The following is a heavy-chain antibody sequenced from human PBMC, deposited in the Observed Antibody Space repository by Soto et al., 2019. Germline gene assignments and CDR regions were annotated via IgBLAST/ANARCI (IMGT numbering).Heavy chain of an antibody. J-gene: IGHJ6*03. CDR3: ARAGSGSYYYYYHMAV. Sequence: GGSLRLSCAASGFTFSSYWMHWVRQAPGKGLVWVSRINSDGSSTSYANPVKGRFTISRDNAKNTLYMKMNSLRAEDTAVYDGARAGSGSYYYYYHMAVRGKGTTVTVSS. CDR1: GFTFSSYW. V-gene: IGHV3-74*01. CDR2: INSDGSST. D-gene: IGHD3-10*01.